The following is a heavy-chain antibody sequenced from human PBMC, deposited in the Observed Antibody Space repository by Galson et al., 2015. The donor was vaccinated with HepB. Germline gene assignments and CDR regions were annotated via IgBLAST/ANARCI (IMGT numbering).Heavy chain of an antibody. CDR2: IWYDGSNK. V-gene: IGHV3-33*01. D-gene: IGHD3-3*01. Sequence: SLRLSCAASGFTFSSYGMHWVRQAPGKGLEWVAVIWYDGSNKYYADSVKGRFTISRDNSKNTLYLQMNSLRAEDTAVYYCARGGGTYYDFWRPPYYYYYGMDVWGQGTTVTVSS. J-gene: IGHJ6*02. CDR3: ARGGGTYYDFWRPPYYYYYGMDV. CDR1: GFTFSSYG.